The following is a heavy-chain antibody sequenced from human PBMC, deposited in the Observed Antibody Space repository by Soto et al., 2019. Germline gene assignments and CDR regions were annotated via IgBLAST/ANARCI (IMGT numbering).Heavy chain of an antibody. CDR3: AGGVQH. Sequence: QVQLQESGPGLVKPSQTLSLTCTVSGGSISSGGYHWSWIRQHPGKGLEWIGYIYYSGSTYYNPAVKSRVTIPVGPYKNQCSLKLTSVTAADTAVYSCAGGVQHWGQGTLVTVSS. CDR1: GGSISSGGYH. D-gene: IGHD1-26*01. J-gene: IGHJ1*01. V-gene: IGHV4-31*03. CDR2: IYYSGST.